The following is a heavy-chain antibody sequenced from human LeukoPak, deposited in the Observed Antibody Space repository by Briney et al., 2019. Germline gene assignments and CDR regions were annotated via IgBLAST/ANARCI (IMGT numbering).Heavy chain of an antibody. V-gene: IGHV4-34*01. J-gene: IGHJ4*02. Sequence: SETLSLTCAVYGGSFSGYYWSWIRQPPGKGLEWIGEINHSGSTNYNPSLKSRVTISVDTSKNQFSLKLSSVTAADTAVYYCVRDRQHCSGGNCYSEDLPDSWGQGTLVIVSS. D-gene: IGHD2-15*01. CDR3: VRDRQHCSGGNCYSEDLPDS. CDR1: GGSFSGYY. CDR2: INHSGST.